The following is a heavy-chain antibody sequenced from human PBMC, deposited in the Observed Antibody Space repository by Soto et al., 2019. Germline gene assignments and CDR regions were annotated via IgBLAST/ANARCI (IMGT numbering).Heavy chain of an antibody. CDR1: GFTFSSYA. CDR2: ISGSGGNA. V-gene: IGHV3-23*01. D-gene: IGHD1-26*01. J-gene: IGHJ6*02. Sequence: GSLRLSCAASGFTFSSYAMSWVRQAPGKGLEWVSTISGSGGNAYYADSVKGRFSISRDNSKNTLRLQMNSLRADDTAVYYCAKDGASGSYPPYYYFGMDVWGQGTTVTVSS. CDR3: AKDGASGSYPPYYYFGMDV.